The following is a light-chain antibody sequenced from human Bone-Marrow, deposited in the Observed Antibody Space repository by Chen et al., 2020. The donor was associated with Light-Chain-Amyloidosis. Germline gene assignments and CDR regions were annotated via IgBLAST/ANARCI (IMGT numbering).Light chain of an antibody. CDR3: QSADSSGTYEVI. V-gene: IGLV3-25*03. J-gene: IGLJ2*01. CDR2: RDT. Sequence: SYEPTQPPSVSVSPGQTARINCSGDDLPTKYAYWYQQKPGQAPVLVIHRDTERPSGISERFTGSSSGTTATLTISGVQAEDEADYHCQSADSSGTYEVIFGGGTKLTVL. CDR1: DLPTKY.